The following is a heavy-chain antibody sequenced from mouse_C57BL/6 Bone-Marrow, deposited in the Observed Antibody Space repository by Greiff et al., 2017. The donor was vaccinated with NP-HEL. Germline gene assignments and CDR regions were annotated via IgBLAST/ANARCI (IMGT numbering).Heavy chain of an antibody. J-gene: IGHJ1*03. CDR3: TSGTTVVEDWYFDV. V-gene: IGHV1-15*01. D-gene: IGHD1-1*01. CDR1: GYTLTDYE. Sequence: QVQLKESGAELVRPGASVTLSCKASGYTLTDYEMHWVKQTPVHGLEWIGAIDPETGGTAYNQKFKGKAILTADKSSSTAYMELRSLTSEDSAVYYCTSGTTVVEDWYFDVWGTGTTVTVSS. CDR2: IDPETGGT.